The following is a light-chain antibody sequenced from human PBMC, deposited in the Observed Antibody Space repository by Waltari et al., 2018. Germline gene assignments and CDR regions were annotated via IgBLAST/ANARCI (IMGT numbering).Light chain of an antibody. J-gene: IGKJ1*01. CDR3: QQTYSTPPT. CDR1: QSINTY. V-gene: IGKV1-39*01. CDR2: AAS. Sequence: DIQMTQSPASLSASVGDRVTITCRASQSINTYLNWYQQKPEKAPKLLIYAASSLQSGVPSRFTGSGSGTEFSLTISSLQPEDFATYYCQQTYSTPPTFGQGTNLEIK.